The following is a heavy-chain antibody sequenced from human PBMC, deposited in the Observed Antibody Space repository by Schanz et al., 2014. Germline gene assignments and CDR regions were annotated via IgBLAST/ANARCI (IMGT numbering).Heavy chain of an antibody. D-gene: IGHD2-2*01. CDR3: ARDRRRYCSTASCLHDNWFDP. Sequence: QVQLVQSGAEVKKPGSSVKVSCKASGGTFSSFGINWVRQAPGQGLEWMGRIIPSLGLAKYEQKFQDKVTITADTSTTTAYMELRSLRSDDTAVYYCARDRRRYCSTASCLHDNWFDPWGQGTLVIDSS. CDR1: GGTFSSFG. CDR2: IIPSLGLA. J-gene: IGHJ5*02. V-gene: IGHV1-69*04.